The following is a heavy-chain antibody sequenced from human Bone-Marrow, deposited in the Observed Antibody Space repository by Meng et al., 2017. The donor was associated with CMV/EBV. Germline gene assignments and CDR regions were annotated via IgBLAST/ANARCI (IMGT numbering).Heavy chain of an antibody. Sequence: GESLKIYCAASGCTFSSYGMHWVRQAPGKGLEWVAFIRYDGSNKYYADSVKGRFTISRDNSKNTLYLQVNSLRAEETAVYYCAKGLLLWWFDPWRQGPLVTGSS. V-gene: IGHV3-30*02. CDR1: GCTFSSYG. J-gene: IGHJ5*02. CDR2: IRYDGSNK. D-gene: IGHD2-2*01. CDR3: AKGLLLWWFDP.